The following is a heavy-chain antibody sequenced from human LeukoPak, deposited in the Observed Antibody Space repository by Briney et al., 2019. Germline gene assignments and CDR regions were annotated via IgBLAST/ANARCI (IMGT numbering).Heavy chain of an antibody. J-gene: IGHJ4*02. CDR2: ISSSSSYI. D-gene: IGHD2-15*01. Sequence: GGSLRLSCAASGFTFSSYSMNWGRQATGKGLQWVSSISSSSSYIYYADSVKGRFTISRDNAKNSLYLQMDSLTAEDTAVYFCARGVYCIGGSCYFDYWGQGTLVTVSS. CDR3: ARGVYCIGGSCYFDY. CDR1: GFTFSSYS. V-gene: IGHV3-21*01.